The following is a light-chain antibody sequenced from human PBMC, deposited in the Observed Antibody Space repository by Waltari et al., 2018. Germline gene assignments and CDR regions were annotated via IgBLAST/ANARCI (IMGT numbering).Light chain of an antibody. CDR2: AAS. J-gene: IGKJ4*01. CDR1: QSISRN. Sequence: EIVMTQSPATLSVSPGDGATLSCRASQSISRNLAWYQQRPGQSPRLLIYAASTRATGVPGRFSGSGSGTEFTLSISTLQSEDFGVYYCQQYDDWPPLTFGGGTKVEI. CDR3: QQYDDWPPLT. V-gene: IGKV3-15*01.